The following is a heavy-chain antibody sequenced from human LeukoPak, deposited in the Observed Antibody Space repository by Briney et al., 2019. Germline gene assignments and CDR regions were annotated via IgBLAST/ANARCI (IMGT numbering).Heavy chain of an antibody. D-gene: IGHD4/OR15-4a*01. V-gene: IGHV5-51*01. CDR3: ARQVRPLDAFDI. Sequence: GESLKISCQGSGYIFSSYWIGWVRQMPGKGLEWMGIIYPGDSDTRYSPSFQGQVTISADKSISTAYLQWSSLKASDTAMYYCARQVRPLDAFDIWGQGTMVTVSS. J-gene: IGHJ3*02. CDR1: GYIFSSYW. CDR2: IYPGDSDT.